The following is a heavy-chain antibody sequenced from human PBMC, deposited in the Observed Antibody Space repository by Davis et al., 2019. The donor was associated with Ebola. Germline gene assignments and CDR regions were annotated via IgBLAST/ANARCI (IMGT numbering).Heavy chain of an antibody. Sequence: DSVKGRFTISRDNAKNSLYLQMNSLRAEDTAVYYCARDQDSSRLYYFDYWGQGTLVTVSS. CDR3: ARDQDSSRLYYFDY. J-gene: IGHJ4*02. V-gene: IGHV3-21*01. D-gene: IGHD6-13*01.